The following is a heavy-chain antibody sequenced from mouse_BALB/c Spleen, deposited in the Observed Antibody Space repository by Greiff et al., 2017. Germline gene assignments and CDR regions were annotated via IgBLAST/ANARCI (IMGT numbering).Heavy chain of an antibody. CDR1: GFTFSNYW. J-gene: IGHJ3*01. V-gene: IGHV6-6*02. CDR3: TRYYYGTGFAY. CDR2: IRLKSNNYAT. D-gene: IGHD1-1*01. Sequence: EVHLVESGGGLVQPGGSMKLSCVASGFTFSNYWMNWVRQSPEKGLEWVAEIRLKSNNYATHYAESVKGRFTISRDDSKSSVYLQMNNLRAEDTGIYYCTRYYYGTGFAYWGQGTLVTVSA.